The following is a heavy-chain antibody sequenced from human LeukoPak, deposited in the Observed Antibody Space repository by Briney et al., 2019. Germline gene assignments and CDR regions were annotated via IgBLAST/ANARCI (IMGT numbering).Heavy chain of an antibody. CDR2: INPNSGGT. CDR3: ARDRTMIPGLFGY. CDR1: GYTFTGYY. Sequence: ASVKVSCKASGYTFTGYYMHWVRQAPGQGLEWMGWINPNSGGTNYAQKFQGRVTMTRDTSISTAYMELSRLRSDDTAVYYCARDRTMIPGLFGYWGQGTLVTVSS. J-gene: IGHJ4*02. D-gene: IGHD3-22*01. V-gene: IGHV1-2*02.